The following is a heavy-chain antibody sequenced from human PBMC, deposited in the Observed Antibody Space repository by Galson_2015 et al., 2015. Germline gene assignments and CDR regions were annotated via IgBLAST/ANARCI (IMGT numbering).Heavy chain of an antibody. D-gene: IGHD2-2*01. Sequence: SLRLSCAASGFTVNSNYVSWVRQAPGKGLEWVSVIYDGGATYYADSVKGRFTISRDTSKNTLYLQMNTLRAEDTAVYYCARGLNSTTWFWWFDPWGLGTLVTVSS. J-gene: IGHJ5*02. CDR3: ARGLNSTTWFWWFDP. V-gene: IGHV3-53*01. CDR1: GFTVNSNY. CDR2: IYDGGAT.